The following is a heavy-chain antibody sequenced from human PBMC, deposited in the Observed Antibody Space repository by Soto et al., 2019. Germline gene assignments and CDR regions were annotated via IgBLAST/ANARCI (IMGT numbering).Heavy chain of an antibody. J-gene: IGHJ3*02. D-gene: IGHD2-8*01. CDR2: IYYSGST. Sequence: SETLSLTCTVSGGSVSSGSYYWSWIRQPPGKGLEWIGYIYYSGSTNYNPSLKSRVTISVDTSKNQFSLKLSSVTAADTAVYYCARVTSIVLMVYARADAFDIWGQGTMVTVSS. V-gene: IGHV4-61*01. CDR3: ARVTSIVLMVYARADAFDI. CDR1: GGSVSSGSYY.